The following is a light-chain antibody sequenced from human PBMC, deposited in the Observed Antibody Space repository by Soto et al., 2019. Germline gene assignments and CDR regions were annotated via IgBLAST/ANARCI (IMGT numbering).Light chain of an antibody. J-gene: IGKJ2*01. V-gene: IGKV1-39*01. CDR1: QRITTY. Sequence: IPMTQSPSSLSASVGDRVTITCRASQRITTYLHWYQQKPGEAPKLLISTSGTLQRGVPSRFSGSGSGTDFTLTITSPQRADFATYCCQQTYSTPYTFGQGTQLEIK. CDR3: QQTYSTPYT. CDR2: TSG.